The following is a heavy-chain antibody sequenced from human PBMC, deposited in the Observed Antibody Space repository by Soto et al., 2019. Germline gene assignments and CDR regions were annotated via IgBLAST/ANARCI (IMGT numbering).Heavy chain of an antibody. CDR1: GGSFSGYY. J-gene: IGHJ6*03. D-gene: IGHD2-15*01. CDR3: ARGRSGGSSFGYYYYMDV. CDR2: INHSGST. V-gene: IGHV4-34*01. Sequence: PSETLSLTCAVYGGSFSGYYWSWIRQPPGKGLEWIGEINHSGSTNYNPSLKSRVTISVDTSKNQFPLKLSSVTAADTAVYYCARGRSGGSSFGYYYYMDVWGKGTTVTVSS.